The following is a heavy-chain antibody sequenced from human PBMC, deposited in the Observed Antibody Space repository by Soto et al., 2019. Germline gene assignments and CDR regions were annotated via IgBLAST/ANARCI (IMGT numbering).Heavy chain of an antibody. J-gene: IGHJ4*02. D-gene: IGHD1-26*01. CDR3: TRNGIVGSGVDY. V-gene: IGHV3-49*03. CDR1: GFTFGVYA. CDR2: IKSKSSGETT. Sequence: GGSLRLSCTASGFTFGVYAMSWFRQAPGKGLEWVGFIKSKSSGETTEYAASVKGRFTISRDDSKSIAYLQMNSLKTEDTAVYYCTRNGIVGSGVDYWGQGTLVTVSS.